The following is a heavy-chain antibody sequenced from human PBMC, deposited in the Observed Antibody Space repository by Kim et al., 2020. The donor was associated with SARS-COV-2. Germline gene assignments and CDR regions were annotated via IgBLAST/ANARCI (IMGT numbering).Heavy chain of an antibody. CDR2: ISPGGGT. J-gene: IGHJ6*02. CDR3: ARGNPTTYPKHGMDV. Sequence: GGSLRLSCAASGFTFGSYDMHWVRQTTGKGLEWVSGISPGGGTNYPDSVKGRFSISRENAKNSLYLEMNSLRVGDTAVYFCARGNPTTYPKHGMDVWGQGTTVTVSS. D-gene: IGHD1-26*01. CDR1: GFTFGSYD. V-gene: IGHV3-13*01.